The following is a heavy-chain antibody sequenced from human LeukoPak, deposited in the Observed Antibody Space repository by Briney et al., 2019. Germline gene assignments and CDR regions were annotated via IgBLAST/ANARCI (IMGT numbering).Heavy chain of an antibody. CDR3: ATYKNWVAGDV. J-gene: IGHJ6*02. V-gene: IGHV3-7*01. CDR1: GFTFSDYW. D-gene: IGHD7-27*01. Sequence: PGGSLRLSRAASGFTFSDYWMTWVRQAPGKGPEWVANIKKDGSEEHYVDSVKGRFTVSRDNAQNSLFLQMNSLRVEDTAVYYCATYKNWVAGDVWGQGTTVSVSS. CDR2: IKKDGSEE.